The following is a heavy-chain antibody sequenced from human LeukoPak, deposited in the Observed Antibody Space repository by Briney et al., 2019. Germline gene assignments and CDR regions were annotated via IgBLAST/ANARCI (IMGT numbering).Heavy chain of an antibody. Sequence: SETLSLTCTVSGGSISSFYWSWIRQPPGQGLEWIGYIYYSGTANYISSLKSRVTISVDTSKNQFSLKLQSVTAADTAVYYCARDPNSSSSEHFYGMDVWGRGTSVTVSS. V-gene: IGHV4-59*01. J-gene: IGHJ6*02. CDR1: GGSISSFY. CDR2: IYYSGTA. CDR3: ARDPNSSSSEHFYGMDV. D-gene: IGHD6-6*01.